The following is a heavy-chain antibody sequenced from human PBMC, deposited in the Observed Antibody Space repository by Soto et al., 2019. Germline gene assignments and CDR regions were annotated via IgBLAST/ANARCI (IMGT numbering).Heavy chain of an antibody. D-gene: IGHD3-22*01. CDR2: ISGSGGST. V-gene: IGHV3-23*01. J-gene: IGHJ6*02. Sequence: GGSLRLSCAASGITFSSYAMSWVRQAPGKGLEWVSGISGSGGSTYHADSVKGRFTISRDNSKNTLYLQMNSLRAEDTAVYYCAKGSRMIEVVTNFYYYGMDVWGQGTTVTVSS. CDR3: AKGSRMIEVVTNFYYYGMDV. CDR1: GITFSSYA.